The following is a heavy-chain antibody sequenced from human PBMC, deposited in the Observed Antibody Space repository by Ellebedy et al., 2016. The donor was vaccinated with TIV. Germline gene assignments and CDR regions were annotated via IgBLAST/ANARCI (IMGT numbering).Heavy chain of an antibody. Sequence: SVKVSCXASGGTFSSYAISWVRQAPGQGLEWMGRIIPILGIANYAQKFQGRVTITADKSTSTAYMELSSLRSEDTAVYYCAVGSGSYQDYYYYYGMDVWGQGTTVTVSS. V-gene: IGHV1-69*04. J-gene: IGHJ6*02. CDR3: AVGSGSYQDYYYYYGMDV. CDR2: IIPILGIA. CDR1: GGTFSSYA. D-gene: IGHD3-10*01.